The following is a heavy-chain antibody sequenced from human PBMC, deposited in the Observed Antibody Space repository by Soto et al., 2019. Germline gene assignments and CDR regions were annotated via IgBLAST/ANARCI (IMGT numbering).Heavy chain of an antibody. V-gene: IGHV2-5*02. CDR3: APRHYGYHYYFNY. D-gene: IGHD5-18*01. Sequence: QITLKESGPTLVKPTQILTLTCTFSGFSLSTRGVGVGWIRQPPGKALEWLALVYLDDDIWYSPSLKRRLNIQKDTSENQVVLTMPNMDPVDSAKYYFAPRHYGYHYYFNYWGQGTLVTVSS. J-gene: IGHJ4*02. CDR2: VYLDDDI. CDR1: GFSLSTRGVG.